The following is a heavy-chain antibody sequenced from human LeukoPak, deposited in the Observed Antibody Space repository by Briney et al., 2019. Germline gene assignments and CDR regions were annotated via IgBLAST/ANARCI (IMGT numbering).Heavy chain of an antibody. CDR2: ISGSGGST. D-gene: IGHD6-13*01. CDR3: ARARTYSSSWYDEDYYYYYMDV. CDR1: GFTFSSYA. V-gene: IGHV3-23*01. Sequence: GGSLRLSCAASGFTFSSYAMSWVRQAPRKGLEWVSAISGSGGSTYYADSVKGRFTISRDNAKNTLYLQMNSLRAEDTAVYYCARARTYSSSWYDEDYYYYYMDVWGKGTTVTVSS. J-gene: IGHJ6*03.